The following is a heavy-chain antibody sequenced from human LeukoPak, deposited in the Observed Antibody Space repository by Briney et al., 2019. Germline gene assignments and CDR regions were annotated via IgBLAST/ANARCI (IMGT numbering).Heavy chain of an antibody. CDR2: LNWNGAIT. CDR1: GFTFDDYG. J-gene: IGHJ5*02. D-gene: IGHD3-10*01. CDR3: ARVPRRGERFDP. Sequence: GGSLRLSCAASGFTFDDYGLIWVRQVPGKGLKVASGLNWNGAITVYANSLKGRFTIYRDNLKNTLYLQMHSLRAEDTAVYYCARVPRRGERFDPWGKGTLVTVSS. V-gene: IGHV3-20*04.